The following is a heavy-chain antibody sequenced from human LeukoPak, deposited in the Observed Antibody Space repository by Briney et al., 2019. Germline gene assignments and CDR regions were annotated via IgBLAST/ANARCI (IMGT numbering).Heavy chain of an antibody. CDR3: TTDLGATMIRGVIVS. V-gene: IGHV3-15*05. D-gene: IGHD3-10*01. Sequence: GGSLRLSCAASGFTFTNAWMTWVRQAPGKGLECVGRIKSKGDGETTDYASFVKGRFSMSRDDSRATMYLQMYSLEAEDTAVYYCTTDLGATMIRGVIVSWGQGALVTVSS. CDR2: IKSKGDGETT. J-gene: IGHJ4*02. CDR1: GFTFTNAW.